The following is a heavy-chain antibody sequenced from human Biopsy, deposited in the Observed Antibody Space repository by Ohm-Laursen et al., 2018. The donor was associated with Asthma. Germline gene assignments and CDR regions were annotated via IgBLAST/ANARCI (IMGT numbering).Heavy chain of an antibody. V-gene: IGHV4-34*01. CDR2: TNERGVT. CDR3: ARGPELDV. J-gene: IGHJ6*02. Sequence: GTLSLTCDVYPGSFSGFFWTWIRQSPGKGLEWIGETNERGVTNNNPSLKSRVIISIDTYWNRVSLKLTSMTAADTAVYYCARGPELDVWGQGTTVTVSS. CDR1: PGSFSGFF.